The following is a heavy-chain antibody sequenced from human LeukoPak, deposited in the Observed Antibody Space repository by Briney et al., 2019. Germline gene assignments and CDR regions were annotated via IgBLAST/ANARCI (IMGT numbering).Heavy chain of an antibody. CDR3: ARGIFFDY. V-gene: IGHV3-48*02. Sequence: PGGPLRLSCGASGLSLSSYSMNWVRQAPGKGLEWVSYISSSSSSIYDADSVKGRFTISRDNAKNSLYLQMNSLRDEDTAVYYCARGIFFDYWGQGTLVTVSS. CDR1: GLSLSSYS. J-gene: IGHJ4*02. CDR2: ISSSSSSI. D-gene: IGHD3-3*02.